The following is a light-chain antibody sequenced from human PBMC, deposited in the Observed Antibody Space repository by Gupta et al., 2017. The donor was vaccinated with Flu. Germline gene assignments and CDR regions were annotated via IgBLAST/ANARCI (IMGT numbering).Light chain of an antibody. J-gene: IGKJ2*01. CDR1: QDVRTF. CDR3: QQDSGLYT. CDR2: DAS. Sequence: DIQMTQSPSSLSTSVGDRVTITCQASQDVRTFLNWYQQKPGKAPKLLIYDASMLETGVPSRFSGGGSGTHFTFTISSLQPEDVATYYCQQDSGLYTFGHGTRLDI. V-gene: IGKV1-33*01.